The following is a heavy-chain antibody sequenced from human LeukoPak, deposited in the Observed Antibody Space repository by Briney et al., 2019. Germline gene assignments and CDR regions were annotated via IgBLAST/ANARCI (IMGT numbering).Heavy chain of an antibody. V-gene: IGHV3-7*01. J-gene: IGHJ3*02. D-gene: IGHD3-22*01. CDR3: AKGYRPWVITDAFDI. CDR2: IKQDGSEK. CDR1: GFTFSRYW. Sequence: PGGSLRLSCAASGFTFSRYWMTWVRQAPGKGLEWVANIKQDGSEKYYVDSVKGRFTISRDNAKNSLYLQMNSLRAEDTAVYYCAKGYRPWVITDAFDIWGQGTMVTVSS.